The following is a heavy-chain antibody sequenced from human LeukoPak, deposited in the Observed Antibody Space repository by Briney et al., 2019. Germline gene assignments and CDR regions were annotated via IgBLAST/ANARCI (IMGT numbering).Heavy chain of an antibody. D-gene: IGHD6-13*01. Sequence: PGGSLRLSCAASGFTFSSYTMNWVRQAPGKGLEWVSSISSSSSYIYYADSVKGRFTISRDNAKDSLYLQMNSLRAEDTAVYYCASLSRWSVDYWGQGTLVTVSS. J-gene: IGHJ4*02. CDR1: GFTFSSYT. CDR3: ASLSRWSVDY. V-gene: IGHV3-21*01. CDR2: ISSSSSYI.